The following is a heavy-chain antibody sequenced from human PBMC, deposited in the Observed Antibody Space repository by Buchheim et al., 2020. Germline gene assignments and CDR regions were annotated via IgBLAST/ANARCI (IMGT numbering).Heavy chain of an antibody. J-gene: IGHJ4*02. V-gene: IGHV4-34*01. CDR2: INHSGST. CDR3: ARGWAYDFWSGYFLSAFDY. Sequence: QVQLQQWGAGLLKPSETLSLTCAVYGGSFSGYYWSWIRQPPGKGLEWIGEINHSGSTNYNPSLKSRVTISVDTSKNQFSLKLSSVTAADTAVYYCARGWAYDFWSGYFLSAFDYWGQGTL. D-gene: IGHD3-3*01. CDR1: GGSFSGYY.